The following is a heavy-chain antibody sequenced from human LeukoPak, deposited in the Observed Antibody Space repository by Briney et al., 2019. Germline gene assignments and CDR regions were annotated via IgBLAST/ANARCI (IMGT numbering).Heavy chain of an antibody. CDR3: AKEGGSGSYTPGWFDP. V-gene: IGHV3-30*18. Sequence: GGSLRLSCAASGFTFSNYAAHWVRQAPGRGLEWVAVISYDGSNKYYADSVKGRFTISRDNSKNTLYLQMNSLRADDTAVYYCAKEGGSGSYTPGWFDPWGQGTLVTVSS. J-gene: IGHJ5*02. D-gene: IGHD3-10*01. CDR2: ISYDGSNK. CDR1: GFTFSNYA.